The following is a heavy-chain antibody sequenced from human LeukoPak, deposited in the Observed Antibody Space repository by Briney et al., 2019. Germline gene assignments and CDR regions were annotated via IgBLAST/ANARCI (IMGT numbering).Heavy chain of an antibody. D-gene: IGHD5-18*01. CDR2: ISGSGGST. J-gene: IGHJ4*02. CDR1: GFTFSSYA. V-gene: IGHV3-23*01. CDR3: ARGGSTAMVGNY. Sequence: PGGSLRLSCAAPGFTFSSYAMSWVRQAPGKGLEWVSAISGSGGSTYYADSVKGRFTISRDNAKNTLYLQMNSLRAEDTAVYYCARGGSTAMVGNYWGQGTLVTVSS.